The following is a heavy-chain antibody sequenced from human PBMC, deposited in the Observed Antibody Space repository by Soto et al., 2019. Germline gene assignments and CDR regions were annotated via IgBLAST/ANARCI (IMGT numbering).Heavy chain of an antibody. CDR2: LTASGGST. CDR3: AKDFIAAGADDFVI. CDR1: EIPFSDFA. Sequence: GGAVSLSCAASEIPFSDFAMNWVRQAPGEGLEWVSALTASGGSTFYADSLKGRFTSSRDNSKNTLYLQMNSLRAEDTAVYYCAKDFIAAGADDFVICGQGRIVTVSS. D-gene: IGHD6-13*01. J-gene: IGHJ3*02. V-gene: IGHV3-23*01.